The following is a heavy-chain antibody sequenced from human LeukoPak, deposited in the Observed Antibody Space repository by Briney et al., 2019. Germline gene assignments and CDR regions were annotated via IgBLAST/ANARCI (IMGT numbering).Heavy chain of an antibody. J-gene: IGHJ4*02. V-gene: IGHV3-30*04. CDR2: ISYDGSNK. CDR1: GFTFSGYA. D-gene: IGHD5-12*01. CDR3: AREGYSGYPKFDY. Sequence: PGGSLRLSCAASGFTFSGYAMHWVRQAPGKGLEWVAVISYDGSNKYYADSVKGRFTISRDNSKNTLYLQMNSLRAEDTAVYYCAREGYSGYPKFDYWGQGTLVTVSS.